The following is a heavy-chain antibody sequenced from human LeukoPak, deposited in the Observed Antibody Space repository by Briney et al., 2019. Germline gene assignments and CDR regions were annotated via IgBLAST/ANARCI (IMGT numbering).Heavy chain of an antibody. CDR2: VHLDGRT. CDR3: AREGGFYRPLDY. CDR1: GGSVSSTNW. Sequence: SETLSLTCGVSGGSVSSTNWWTWIRQPPGKGLEWIGDVHLDGRTNFNPSLKSRLTMSVDLSENHVSLKLTSVTAADTAVYYCAREGGFYRPLDYSGQGTLVTASS. V-gene: IGHV4-4*02. J-gene: IGHJ4*02. D-gene: IGHD6-25*01.